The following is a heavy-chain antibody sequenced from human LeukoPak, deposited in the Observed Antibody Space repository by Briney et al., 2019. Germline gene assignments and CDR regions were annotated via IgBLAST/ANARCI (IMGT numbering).Heavy chain of an antibody. D-gene: IGHD5-18*01. CDR2: INHSGGAT. CDR3: AKLGYNYDY. V-gene: IGHV3-23*01. Sequence: PGGSLRLSCAASEFTFNNFAMTWVRQAPGKGLEWVSTINHSGGATYYADSVKGRLTISRDNSKNTLYLQMNSLTAEDTALYYCAKLGYNYDYWGQGTLVTVSS. CDR1: EFTFNNFA. J-gene: IGHJ4*02.